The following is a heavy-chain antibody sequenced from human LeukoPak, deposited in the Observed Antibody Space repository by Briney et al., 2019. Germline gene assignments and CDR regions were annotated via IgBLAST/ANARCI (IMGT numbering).Heavy chain of an antibody. D-gene: IGHD6-19*01. CDR3: AQWLVDFDY. V-gene: IGHV1-2*02. CDR2: INPTSGGT. J-gene: IGHJ4*02. Sequence: GASVKVSCKTSEYTFTDYYIHWVRLAPGQGLEWMGWINPTSGGTHYAQKFQGRVTMTRDTSISTAYMELKSLRSDDTAVYYCAQWLVDFDYWGQGTLVTVSS. CDR1: EYTFTDYY.